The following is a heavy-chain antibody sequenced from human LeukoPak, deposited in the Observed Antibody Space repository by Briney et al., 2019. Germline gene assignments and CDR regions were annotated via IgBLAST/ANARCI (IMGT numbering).Heavy chain of an antibody. CDR2: IYYSGST. Sequence: SETLSLTCTVSGGSISSYYWSWIRQPPGKGLEWIGYIYYSGSTNYNPSLKSRVTISVDTSKNQFSLKLSSVTAADTAVYYCARDTFGDYFDYWGQGTLVTVSS. D-gene: IGHD3-3*01. CDR3: ARDTFGDYFDY. V-gene: IGHV4-59*01. J-gene: IGHJ4*02. CDR1: GGSISSYY.